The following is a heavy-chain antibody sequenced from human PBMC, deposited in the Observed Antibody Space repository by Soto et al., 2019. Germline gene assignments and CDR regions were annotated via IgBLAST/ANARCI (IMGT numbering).Heavy chain of an antibody. CDR2: ISGSGGST. CDR1: GFTFSSYA. D-gene: IGHD3-10*01. J-gene: IGHJ4*02. V-gene: IGHV3-23*01. CDR3: ARSRGADFDY. Sequence: GGSLRLSCAASGFTFSSYAMSWVRQAPGKGLEWVSAISGSGGSTYYADSVKGRFTISRENAKNSLYLQMNSLRAGDTAVYYCARSRGADFDYWGQGTLVTVSS.